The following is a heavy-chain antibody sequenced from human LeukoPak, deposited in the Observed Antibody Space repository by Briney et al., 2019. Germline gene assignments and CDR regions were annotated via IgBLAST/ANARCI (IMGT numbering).Heavy chain of an antibody. CDR2: INAGNGNT. J-gene: IGHJ4*02. V-gene: IGHV1-3*01. CDR3: ARDRYVGYGSGSYYPVRDY. Sequence: ASVKVSCKASGYTFTSYAMHWVRQAPGQRLEWMGWINAGNGNTKYSQKFQGRVTITRDTSASTAYMELSSLRSEDTAVYYCARDRYVGYGSGSYYPVRDYWGQGTLVTVSS. D-gene: IGHD3-10*01. CDR1: GYTFTSYA.